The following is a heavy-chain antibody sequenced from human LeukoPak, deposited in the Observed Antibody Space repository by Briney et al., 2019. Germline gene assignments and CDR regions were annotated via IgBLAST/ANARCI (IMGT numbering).Heavy chain of an antibody. CDR1: GFTFSSYA. CDR2: VSGGGGTT. V-gene: IGHV3-23*01. Sequence: GGSLRLSCAASGFTFSSYAMSWVCRAPGKGLEWVSTVSGGGGTTYYADSVKGRFTISRDNSKNTLFLQMNSLRAEDTAIYYCAKDMGYCSSATCYGLDYWGQGTLVTVSS. CDR3: AKDMGYCSSATCYGLDY. D-gene: IGHD2-2*01. J-gene: IGHJ4*02.